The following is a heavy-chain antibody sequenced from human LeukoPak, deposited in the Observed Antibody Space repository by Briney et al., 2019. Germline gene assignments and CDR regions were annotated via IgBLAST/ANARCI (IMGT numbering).Heavy chain of an antibody. CDR1: GFSISSGYY. J-gene: IGHJ4*02. V-gene: IGHV4-38-2*02. D-gene: IGHD4-23*01. Sequence: TETLSLTCTVSGFSISSGYYWGWIRQPPGKALDWIGSIHHSGSTYYNASLKSRVTISVDTSKNQFSLKLSSVTAADTAVCYCARDQGGNPIDYWGQGTLVTVSS. CDR2: IHHSGST. CDR3: ARDQGGNPIDY.